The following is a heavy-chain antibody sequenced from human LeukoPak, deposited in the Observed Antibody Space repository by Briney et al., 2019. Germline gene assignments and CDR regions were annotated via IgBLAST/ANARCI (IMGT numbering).Heavy chain of an antibody. J-gene: IGHJ4*02. D-gene: IGHD1-26*01. V-gene: IGHV3-74*01. CDR3: ARGGGSGSYWGVINY. CDR1: GSTFSSYW. Sequence: GGSLRLSCAASGSTFSSYWMHWVRQAPGKGLVWVSRINSDGSSTSYADSVKGRFTISRDNAKNTLYLQMNSLRAEDTAVYYCARGGGSGSYWGVINYWGQGTLVTVSS. CDR2: INSDGSST.